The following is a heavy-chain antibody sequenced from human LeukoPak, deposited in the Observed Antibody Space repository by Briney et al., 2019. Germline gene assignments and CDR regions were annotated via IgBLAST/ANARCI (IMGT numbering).Heavy chain of an antibody. CDR3: ARGGPLGDTNRFDF. Sequence: GGSLRLSCAASGFTFASYAMHWVRQPPGKGLEWVTLLAYDGTNKQYADSVKGRFTISRDNSQNTVDLHMDSLRAEDTAVYYCARGGPLGDTNRFDFWGQGILVTVSS. J-gene: IGHJ4*02. CDR2: LAYDGTNK. D-gene: IGHD1-14*01. CDR1: GFTFASYA. V-gene: IGHV3-30*04.